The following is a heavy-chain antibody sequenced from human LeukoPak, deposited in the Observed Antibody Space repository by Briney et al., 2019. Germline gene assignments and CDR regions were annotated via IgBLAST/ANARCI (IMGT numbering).Heavy chain of an antibody. V-gene: IGHV3-30*04. CDR2: ISYDGSDK. J-gene: IGHJ6*03. D-gene: IGHD5-12*01. Sequence: PGRSLRLSCAASGFTFSSYAMHWVRQAPGKGLEWVAVISYDGSDKYYADSVKGRFTISRDNSKNTLYLQMNSLRTEDTAVYYCARGSRAIVATKFARGRYMDVWGKGTTVTVSS. CDR1: GFTFSSYA. CDR3: ARGSRAIVATKFARGRYMDV.